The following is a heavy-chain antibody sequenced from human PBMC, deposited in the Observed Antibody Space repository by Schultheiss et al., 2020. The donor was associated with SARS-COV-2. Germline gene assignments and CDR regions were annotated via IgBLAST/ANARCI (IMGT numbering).Heavy chain of an antibody. Sequence: SETLSLTCTVSGGPISGGGYNWGWVRQHPGKGLEWIGYIYYSGSTYYNPSLKSRVTISVDTSKNQFSLKLSSVTAADTAVYYCARDKHCSSTSCITGHYYYGMDVWGQGTTVTVSS. J-gene: IGHJ6*02. CDR2: IYYSGST. CDR1: GGPISGGGYN. D-gene: IGHD2-2*01. V-gene: IGHV4-31*03. CDR3: ARDKHCSSTSCITGHYYYGMDV.